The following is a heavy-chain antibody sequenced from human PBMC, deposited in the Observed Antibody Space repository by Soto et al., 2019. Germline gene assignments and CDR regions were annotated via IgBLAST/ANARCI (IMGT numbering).Heavy chain of an antibody. J-gene: IGHJ6*02. CDR3: ARGIIRGATNYYYYGLDV. Sequence: SETLSLTCTVSGGSVSSGTYYCSWIRQPPGKGLEWIGYISFSGNTNYFPSLKSRVTISVDTSKNQFFLKLTSVTAADTAVYYCARGIIRGATNYYYYGLDVWGQGTTVTVSS. CDR2: ISFSGNT. V-gene: IGHV4-61*01. CDR1: GGSVSSGTYY. D-gene: IGHD5-12*01.